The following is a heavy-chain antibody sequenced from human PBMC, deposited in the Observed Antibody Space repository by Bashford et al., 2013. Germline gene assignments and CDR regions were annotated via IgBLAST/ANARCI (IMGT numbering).Heavy chain of an antibody. J-gene: IGHJ6*02. CDR3: ASLTTIRGVTLYYAMDS. V-gene: IGHV4-31*03. CDR1: GGSISSGFYY. Sequence: SETLSLTCTVAGGSISSGFYYWSWIRQHPRKGLEWIGYIDYTGSTYYNPSLKSRVTISIDTSKNQFSLRLSSVTAADTAVYYCASLTTIRGVTLYYAMDSGAKGPGXRLL. D-gene: IGHD3-10*01. CDR2: IDYTGST.